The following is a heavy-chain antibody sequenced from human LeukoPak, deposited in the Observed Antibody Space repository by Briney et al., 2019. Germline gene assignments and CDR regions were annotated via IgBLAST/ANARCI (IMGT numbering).Heavy chain of an antibody. D-gene: IGHD2-21*01. Sequence: SETLSLTCTVSGGSISSYYWSWIRQSPGKGLEWIGYIYNSGSTNYNPSLKSRVTISVDTSKNQFSLKLSSVTAADTAVYYCARCPYDRHCDYWGQGTLVTVSS. V-gene: IGHV4-59*01. CDR2: IYNSGST. CDR1: GGSISSYY. J-gene: IGHJ4*02. CDR3: ARCPYDRHCDY.